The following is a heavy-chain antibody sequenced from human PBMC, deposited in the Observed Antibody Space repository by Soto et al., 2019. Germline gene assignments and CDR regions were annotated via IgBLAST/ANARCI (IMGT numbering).Heavy chain of an antibody. V-gene: IGHV3-23*01. Sequence: GGSLRLSCAASRFTFSSYAMSWVRQAPGKGLEWVSSISGNGGSTYYADSVKGRFTISRDNSKNTLYLQMNSLRAEDTAVYYCAKDQGSSWYEIDYWGQGTLVTVSS. CDR3: AKDQGSSWYEIDY. CDR1: RFTFSSYA. J-gene: IGHJ4*02. D-gene: IGHD6-13*01. CDR2: ISGNGGST.